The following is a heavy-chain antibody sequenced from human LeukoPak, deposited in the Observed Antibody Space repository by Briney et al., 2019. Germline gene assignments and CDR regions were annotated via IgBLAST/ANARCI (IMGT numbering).Heavy chain of an antibody. CDR2: INWNCGNI. Sequence: GGSLRLSCAASGFTFDDYAMHWVRQAPGKGLEWVSGINWNCGNIGYADSVKGRFTISRDNAKNSLYLQMNSLRAEDTALCYCAKDTSAGYSNSWSDYWGQGTLVTVSS. D-gene: IGHD6-13*01. V-gene: IGHV3-9*01. CDR1: GFTFDDYA. J-gene: IGHJ4*02. CDR3: AKDTSAGYSNSWSDY.